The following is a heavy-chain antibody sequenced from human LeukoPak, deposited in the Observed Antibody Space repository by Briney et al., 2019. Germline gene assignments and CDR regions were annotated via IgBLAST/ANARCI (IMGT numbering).Heavy chain of an antibody. CDR2: IYYSGST. D-gene: IGHD1-26*01. CDR3: VRMRVGPTYYFDY. V-gene: IGHV4-39*01. J-gene: IGHJ4*02. CDR1: GGSIGDSSYY. Sequence: SETLSLTCTVSGGSIGDSSYYWGWIRQPPGKGLEWIGSIYYSGSTYYNPSLKSPVTISVDTSKNQFSLKLNSVTAADTAVYYCVRMRVGPTYYFDYWGQGTLVTVSS.